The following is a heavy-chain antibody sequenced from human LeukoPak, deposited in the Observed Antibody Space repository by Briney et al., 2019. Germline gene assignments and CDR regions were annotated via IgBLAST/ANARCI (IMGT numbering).Heavy chain of an antibody. CDR3: ARGNIVATILGGLHGTTAFDF. D-gene: IGHD5-12*01. Sequence: SETLSLTCGVSGRAFSDYYWSWIRQAPGKGLEWIGEMIQSGGSNYNPSLRSRVTISGDTSRNQFSLKLNSLTAADTAVYYCARGNIVATILGGLHGTTAFDFWGQGILVTVSS. V-gene: IGHV4-34*01. J-gene: IGHJ4*02. CDR1: GRAFSDYY. CDR2: MIQSGGS.